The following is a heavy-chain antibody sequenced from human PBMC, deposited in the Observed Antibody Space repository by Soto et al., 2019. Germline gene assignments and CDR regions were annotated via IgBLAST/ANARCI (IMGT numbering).Heavy chain of an antibody. CDR2: IKQDGSTK. D-gene: IGHD3-16*01. J-gene: IGHJ6*02. Sequence: GGSLRLSCAASGSTFSSYWMSWVRQSPGRGLEWVANIKQDGSTKYYADSVRGRFTISRDNARNSLYLQMNSLRPEDTAVYFCARFGYSYGMDVWGQGTTVTVSS. CDR1: GSTFSSYW. CDR3: ARFGYSYGMDV. V-gene: IGHV3-7*03.